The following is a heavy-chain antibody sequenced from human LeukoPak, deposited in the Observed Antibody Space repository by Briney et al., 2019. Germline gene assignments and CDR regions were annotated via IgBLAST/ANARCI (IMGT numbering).Heavy chain of an antibody. Sequence: GGSLRLSCAASGFTLSGYSMKWVRQAPGKGLEWVSYISDSSSATYYADSVRGRFTISRDTAKNSLFLQMNSLRAEDTAVYYCARDGGYSGYDADCWGQGTLVTVSS. CDR3: ARDGGYSGYDADC. J-gene: IGHJ4*02. V-gene: IGHV3-48*01. CDR1: GFTLSGYS. CDR2: ISDSSSAT. D-gene: IGHD5-12*01.